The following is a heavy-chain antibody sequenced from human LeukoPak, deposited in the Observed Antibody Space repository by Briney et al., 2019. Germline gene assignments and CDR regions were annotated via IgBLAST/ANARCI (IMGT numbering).Heavy chain of an antibody. Sequence: ASVKVSCKASGYTFTGYYMHWVRQAPGQGLEWMGWINPNSGGTNYAQKFQGRVTMTRDTSISTAYMELSRLRSDDTAVYYCATADYYGDPDRLDYWGQGTLVTVSS. CDR1: GYTFTGYY. D-gene: IGHD4-17*01. J-gene: IGHJ4*02. CDR3: ATADYYGDPDRLDY. CDR2: INPNSGGT. V-gene: IGHV1-2*02.